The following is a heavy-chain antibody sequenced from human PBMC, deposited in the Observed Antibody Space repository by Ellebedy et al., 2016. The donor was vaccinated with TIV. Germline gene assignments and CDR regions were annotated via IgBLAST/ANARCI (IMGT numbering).Heavy chain of an antibody. Sequence: SETLSLTCTVSGGSISSGDYYWSWIRQPAGKGLEWIGYIYYSGSTNYNPSLKSRVTISVEMSKNQFSLKLSSVTAADTAVYYCARLSSSSGGGYWGQGTLVTVSS. CDR1: GGSISSGDYY. CDR3: ARLSSSSGGGY. CDR2: IYYSGST. J-gene: IGHJ4*02. V-gene: IGHV4-61*08. D-gene: IGHD6-6*01.